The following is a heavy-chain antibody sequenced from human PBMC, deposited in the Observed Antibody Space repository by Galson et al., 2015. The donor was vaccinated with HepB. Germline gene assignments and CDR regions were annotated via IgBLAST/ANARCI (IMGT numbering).Heavy chain of an antibody. CDR1: GYTFTGYY. V-gene: IGHV1-2*02. CDR3: ARDFDY. Sequence: SVKVSCKASGYTFTGYYMHWVRQAPGQGLEWMGWINPNSGGTNYARKFQGRVTMTRDTSISTAYMELSRLRSDDTAVYYCARDFDYWGQGTLVTVSS. J-gene: IGHJ4*02. CDR2: INPNSGGT.